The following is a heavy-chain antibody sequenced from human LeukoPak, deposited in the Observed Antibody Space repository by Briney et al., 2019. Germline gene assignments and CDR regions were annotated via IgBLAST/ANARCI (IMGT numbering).Heavy chain of an antibody. CDR3: ARDTDYGDYRRNAFDI. CDR1: GYTFTSYY. CDR2: INPSGGST. D-gene: IGHD4-17*01. J-gene: IGHJ3*02. Sequence: ASVKVSCKASGYTFTSYYMHWVRQAPGQGLEWMGIINPSGGSTSYAQKFRGRVTMTRDTSTSTVYMELSSLRSEDTAVYYCARDTDYGDYRRNAFDIWGQGAMVTVSS. V-gene: IGHV1-46*03.